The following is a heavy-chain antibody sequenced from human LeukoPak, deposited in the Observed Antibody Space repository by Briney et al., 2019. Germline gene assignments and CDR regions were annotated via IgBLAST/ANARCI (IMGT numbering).Heavy chain of an antibody. CDR1: GFTFSSYA. CDR3: ARAPGEGWFDP. J-gene: IGHJ5*02. D-gene: IGHD4-17*01. V-gene: IGHV3-30*04. CDR2: ISYDGSNK. Sequence: GGSLRLSCAASGFTFSSYAMHWVRQAPGKGLEWVAVISYDGSNKYYADSVKGRFTISRDNAKNSLYLQMNSLRAEDTALYYCARAPGEGWFDPWGQGTLVTVSS.